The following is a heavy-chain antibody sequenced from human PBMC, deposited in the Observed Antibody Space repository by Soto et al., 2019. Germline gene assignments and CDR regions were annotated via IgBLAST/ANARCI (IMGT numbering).Heavy chain of an antibody. D-gene: IGHD4-17*01. CDR2: IYSGGGT. CDR3: ATRMTTAPY. CDR1: LFIVSDNY. Sequence: EVRLVQSGGGLVQPGGSLRLSCAASLFIVSDNYMSWVRHAPGKGLEWVSLIYSGGGTDYAESVKGRFTISRDNSKNTLYLQMNSLKAEDTGIYYCATRMTTAPYWGQGTVVTVSS. V-gene: IGHV3-66*01. J-gene: IGHJ4*02.